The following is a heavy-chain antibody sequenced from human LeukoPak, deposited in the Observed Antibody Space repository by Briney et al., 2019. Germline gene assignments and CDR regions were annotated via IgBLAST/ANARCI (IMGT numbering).Heavy chain of an antibody. V-gene: IGHV3-23*01. CDR2: ISGSGGGGT. Sequence: GGSLRLSCAASGFTFSTYAMSWVRQAPGKGLEWVSGISGSGGGGTYYADSAKGRFTISRDNSKNTLYLQMNSLRAEDTAFYYCARALRRYSYGYPSPDYWGQGTLVTVSS. J-gene: IGHJ4*02. D-gene: IGHD5-18*01. CDR3: ARALRRYSYGYPSPDY. CDR1: GFTFSTYA.